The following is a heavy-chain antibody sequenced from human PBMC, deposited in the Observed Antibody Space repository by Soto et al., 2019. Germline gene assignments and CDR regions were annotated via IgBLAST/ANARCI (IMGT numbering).Heavy chain of an antibody. J-gene: IGHJ4*02. CDR1: GGSINTFY. CDR3: AREGSYSAYNFAHGIQLWSFDF. D-gene: IGHD5-12*01. CDR2: IFSSGST. V-gene: IGHV4-4*07. Sequence: SKTLSLTCTVSGGSINTFYWSWVRQPAGKGLEWIGRIFSSGSTSFNPSLESRVAMSVDTSKNHFSLNLSSVTAADMAVYYCAREGSYSAYNFAHGIQLWSFDFWGQGALVTVSS.